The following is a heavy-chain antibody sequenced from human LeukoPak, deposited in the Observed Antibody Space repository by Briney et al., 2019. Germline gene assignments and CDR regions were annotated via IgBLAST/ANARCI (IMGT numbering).Heavy chain of an antibody. CDR3: ARDPGGDYRQANYYYYMDV. Sequence: ASVKVSCKASGYTFTGYYMHWVRQAPGQGLEWMGGIIPIFGTANYAQKFQGRVTITADKSTSTAYMELSSLRSEDTAVYYCARDPGGDYRQANYYYYMDVWGKGTTVTVSS. CDR1: GYTFTGYY. CDR2: IIPIFGTA. D-gene: IGHD4-17*01. V-gene: IGHV1-69*06. J-gene: IGHJ6*03.